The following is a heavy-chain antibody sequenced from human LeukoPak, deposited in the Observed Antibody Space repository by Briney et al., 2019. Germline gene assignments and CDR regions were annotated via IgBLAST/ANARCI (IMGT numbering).Heavy chain of an antibody. Sequence: GSSVKVSCKASGGTFSSYAISWVRQAPGQGLEWMGRIIPILGIANYAQKFQGRVTFTADKSTSTAYMELSSLRSEDTAVYYCARDSQYYDSSGYTDYWGQGTLVTVSS. V-gene: IGHV1-69*04. CDR2: IIPILGIA. J-gene: IGHJ4*02. CDR1: GGTFSSYA. D-gene: IGHD3-22*01. CDR3: ARDSQYYDSSGYTDY.